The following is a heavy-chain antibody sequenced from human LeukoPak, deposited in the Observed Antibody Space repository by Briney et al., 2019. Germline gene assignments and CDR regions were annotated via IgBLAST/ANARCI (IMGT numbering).Heavy chain of an antibody. D-gene: IGHD3-10*01. CDR2: SRNKANSYTT. V-gene: IGHV3-72*01. CDR3: ARLSRGSRGYFFGP. CDR1: GFTFSDHH. Sequence: GGSLRLSCAASGFTFSDHHVDWVRQAPGKGLEWVGRSRNKANSYTTEYAASVAGRFTISRDDSNNALYLQMNSLKTEDTAVYYCARLSRGSRGYFFGPWGQGTLVTVSS. J-gene: IGHJ5*02.